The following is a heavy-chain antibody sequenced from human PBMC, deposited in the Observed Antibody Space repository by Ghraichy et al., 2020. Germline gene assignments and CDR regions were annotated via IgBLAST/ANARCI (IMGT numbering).Heavy chain of an antibody. Sequence: GGSLRLSCAASGFTFSSYWMHWVRQAPGKGLVWVSRINSDGSSTSYADSVKGRFTISRDNAKNTLYLQMNSLRAEDTAVYYCARGKGYFDWSRLGFGYYYYYMDVWGKGTTVTVSS. V-gene: IGHV3-74*01. CDR3: ARGKGYFDWSRLGFGYYYYYMDV. CDR2: INSDGSST. D-gene: IGHD3-9*01. J-gene: IGHJ6*03. CDR1: GFTFSSYW.